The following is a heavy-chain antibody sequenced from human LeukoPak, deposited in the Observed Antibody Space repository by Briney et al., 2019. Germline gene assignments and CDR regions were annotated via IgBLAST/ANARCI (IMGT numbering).Heavy chain of an antibody. V-gene: IGHV3-53*01. CDR2: IYSGGST. Sequence: HGGSLRLSCAASGFTVSSNYMSCVRHAPGKGLEWGSVIYSGGSTYYADSVKGRFTIPRDNSKNTLYLQMNRLRAEDTAVYYCARVDTYSYGYDCWRRGTLVSVSS. CDR1: GFTVSSNY. CDR3: ARVDTYSYGYDC. D-gene: IGHD5-18*01. J-gene: IGHJ4*02.